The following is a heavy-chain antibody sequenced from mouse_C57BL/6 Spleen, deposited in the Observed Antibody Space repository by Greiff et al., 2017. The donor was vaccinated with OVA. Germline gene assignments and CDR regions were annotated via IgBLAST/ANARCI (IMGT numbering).Heavy chain of an antibody. Sequence: ESGPGLVKPSQSLSLTCSVTGYSITSGYYWNWIRQFPGNKLEWMGYISYDGSNNYNPSLKNRISITRDTSKNQFFLKLNSVTTEDTATYYCARDLGYDGFAYWGQGTLVTVSA. CDR3: ARDLGYDGFAY. D-gene: IGHD2-2*01. CDR1: GYSITSGYY. J-gene: IGHJ3*01. V-gene: IGHV3-6*01. CDR2: ISYDGSN.